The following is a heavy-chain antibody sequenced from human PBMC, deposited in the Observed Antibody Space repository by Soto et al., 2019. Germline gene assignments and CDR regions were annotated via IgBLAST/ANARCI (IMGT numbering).Heavy chain of an antibody. J-gene: IGHJ5*02. D-gene: IGHD2-15*01. CDR1: GGSISSGGYY. V-gene: IGHV4-31*03. Sequence: SETLSHTCTVSGGSISSGGYYWSWIRQHPGKGLEWIGYIYYSGSTYYNPSLKSRVTISVDTSKNQFSLKLSSVTAADTAVYYCARAVVVVSNWFVPWGQGTLVTVSS. CDR2: IYYSGST. CDR3: ARAVVVVSNWFVP.